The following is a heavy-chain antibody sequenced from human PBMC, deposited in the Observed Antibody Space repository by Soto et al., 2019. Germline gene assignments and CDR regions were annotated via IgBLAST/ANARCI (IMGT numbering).Heavy chain of an antibody. V-gene: IGHV1-2*02. CDR3: ARGDGGSYLEPFDY. CDR1: GYTFTGYY. CDR2: INPNSGGT. Sequence: VASVKVSCKASGYTFTGYYMHWVRQAPGQGLEWMGWINPNSGGTNYAQKFQGRVTMTRDTSISTAYMELSRLRSDDTAVYYCARGDGGSYLEPFDYWGHGTLVTCSS. J-gene: IGHJ4*01. D-gene: IGHD1-26*01.